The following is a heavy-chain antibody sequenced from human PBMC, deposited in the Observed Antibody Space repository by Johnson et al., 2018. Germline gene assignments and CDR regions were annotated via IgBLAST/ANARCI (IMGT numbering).Heavy chain of an antibody. CDR2: ISYGGTNK. D-gene: IGHD3-3*01. CDR1: GFSFSSYG. V-gene: IGHV3-30*18. J-gene: IGHJ3*02. Sequence: QVQLVQSGGGVVQPGRSLRLSCAASGFSFSSYGMHWVRQAPGKGLEWLALISYGGTNKYYTDSVKGRLTISRDDSKNTVYLQMNSLGAEDTAVYYFAKDRYDMSGYDLGDRGEAFDIWGQGTMVTVSS. CDR3: AKDRYDMSGYDLGDRGEAFDI.